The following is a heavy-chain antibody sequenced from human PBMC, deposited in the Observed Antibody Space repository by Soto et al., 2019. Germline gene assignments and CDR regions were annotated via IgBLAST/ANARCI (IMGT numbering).Heavy chain of an antibody. Sequence: SETLSLTCTVSGGSISSYYWSWIRQPPGKGLEWIGYIYYSGSTNYNPSLKSRVTISVDTSKNQFSLKLSSVTAADTAVYYCAREIRSLEVYYFDYWGQGTLVTVSS. CDR3: AREIRSLEVYYFDY. CDR1: GGSISSYY. D-gene: IGHD3-3*01. V-gene: IGHV4-59*01. CDR2: IYYSGST. J-gene: IGHJ4*02.